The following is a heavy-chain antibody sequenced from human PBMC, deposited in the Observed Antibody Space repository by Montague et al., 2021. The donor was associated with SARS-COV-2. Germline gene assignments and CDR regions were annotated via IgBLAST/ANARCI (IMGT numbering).Heavy chain of an antibody. CDR1: GDSISSYY. V-gene: IGHV4-59*01. Sequence: SETLSLTCEVSGDSISSYYWSWIRQSPGKGLGWIGYVHYTGSTEYNPSLKTRDTLSLDTPRNHFSLKLRSVTAADTAVYYCARAQNTCFIANCVNYFEVWGLGALVTVSS. CDR2: VHYTGST. D-gene: IGHD1-1*01. J-gene: IGHJ4*02. CDR3: ARAQNTCFIANCVNYFEV.